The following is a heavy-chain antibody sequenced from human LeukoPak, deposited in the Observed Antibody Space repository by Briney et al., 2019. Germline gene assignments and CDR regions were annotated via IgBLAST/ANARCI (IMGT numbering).Heavy chain of an antibody. D-gene: IGHD3-16*02. Sequence: PSETLSLTCTVSGGSISSYYWSWIRQPPGKGLEWIGYIYYSGSTNYSPSLKSRVTISVDTSKNQFSLKLSSVTAADTAVYYCARVGGTYDYIWGSYRYNSAFDIWGQGTMVTVSS. CDR2: IYYSGST. J-gene: IGHJ3*02. CDR1: GGSISSYY. V-gene: IGHV4-59*01. CDR3: ARVGGTYDYIWGSYRYNSAFDI.